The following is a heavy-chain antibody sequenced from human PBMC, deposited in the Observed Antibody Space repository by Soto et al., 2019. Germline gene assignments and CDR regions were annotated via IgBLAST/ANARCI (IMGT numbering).Heavy chain of an antibody. CDR3: ARPYCGTNSCHDWFDP. J-gene: IGHJ5*02. Sequence: ASVKVSCKASGYIFTDYYINWVRQASGQGLEWMGWINPNGGGTKYAQKFQGRVTMTTDTSISTAYMELSSLRSDDTAVYYCARPYCGTNSCHDWFDPWGQGTLVTVSS. V-gene: IGHV1-2*02. CDR1: GYIFTDYY. CDR2: INPNGGGT. D-gene: IGHD2-2*01.